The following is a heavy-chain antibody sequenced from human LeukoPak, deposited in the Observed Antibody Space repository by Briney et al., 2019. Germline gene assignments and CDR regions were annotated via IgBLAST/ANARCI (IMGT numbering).Heavy chain of an antibody. D-gene: IGHD3-22*01. CDR3: ARVPSTYYDSSGYRDY. V-gene: IGHV1-2*02. J-gene: IGHJ4*02. CDR2: INPNSGGT. Sequence: ASVKVSCKASGYTFTGYYMHWVRQAPGQGLEWMGWINPNSGGTNYAQKFQGRVTMTRDTSISTAYMELSRLRSDDTAVYYCARVPSTYYDSSGYRDYWGRGTLVTVSS. CDR1: GYTFTGYY.